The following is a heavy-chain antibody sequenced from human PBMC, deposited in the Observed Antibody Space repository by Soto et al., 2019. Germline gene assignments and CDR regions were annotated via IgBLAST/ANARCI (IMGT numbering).Heavy chain of an antibody. Sequence: SETLSLTCTVADGSISSSSYYWGWIRQPPGKGLEWIGGIYYSGSTYYNPSLKSRVTISVDTSKNQFSLKLSSVTAADTAVYYCASPKIAFYNWFDPWGQGTLVTVSS. CDR3: ASPKIAFYNWFDP. J-gene: IGHJ5*02. CDR2: IYYSGST. D-gene: IGHD3-3*02. CDR1: DGSISSSSYY. V-gene: IGHV4-39*01.